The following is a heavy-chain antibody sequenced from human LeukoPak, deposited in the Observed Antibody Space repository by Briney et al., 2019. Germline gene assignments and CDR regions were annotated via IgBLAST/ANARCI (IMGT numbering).Heavy chain of an antibody. CDR3: AKGAGYDFWSGSLTENLYNWFDP. J-gene: IGHJ5*02. D-gene: IGHD3-3*01. V-gene: IGHV3-23*01. Sequence: PGGSLRLSCTASGFTFSSFEMNWVRQAPGKGLEWVSAISGSGGSTYYADSVKGRFTISRDNSKNTLYLQMNSLRAEDTAVYYCAKGAGYDFWSGSLTENLYNWFDPWGQGTLVTVSS. CDR2: ISGSGGST. CDR1: GFTFSSFE.